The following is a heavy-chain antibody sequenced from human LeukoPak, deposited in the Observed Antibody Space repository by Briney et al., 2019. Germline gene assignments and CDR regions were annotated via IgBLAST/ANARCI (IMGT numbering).Heavy chain of an antibody. V-gene: IGHV6-1*01. CDR1: GDSVSSNSDA. J-gene: IGHJ4*02. D-gene: IGHD6-19*01. Sequence: SQTLSLTRAISGDSVSSNSDAWNWIRQSPSRGLEWLGRTYYRSKWYNDYAVSVESRITINPDTSKNQFSLQLNSVTPEDTAVYYCARGQWLAMGDFDYWGQGTLVTVSS. CDR2: TYYRSKWYN. CDR3: ARGQWLAMGDFDY.